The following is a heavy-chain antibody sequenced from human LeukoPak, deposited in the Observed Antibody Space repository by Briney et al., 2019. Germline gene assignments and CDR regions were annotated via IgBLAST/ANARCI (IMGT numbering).Heavy chain of an antibody. CDR3: ARDSRGPDYYGSGSYYGMDV. J-gene: IGHJ6*02. CDR1: GFTFSTYS. CDR2: VSGSSTYK. D-gene: IGHD3-10*01. V-gene: IGHV3-21*04. Sequence: GGSLRLSCAASGFTFSTYSMNWVRQAPGKGLEWVSSVSGSSTYKYYSDSVKGRFSISRDNAKNSLYLQMNSLRAEDTAVYYCARDSRGPDYYGSGSYYGMDVWGQGTTVTVSS.